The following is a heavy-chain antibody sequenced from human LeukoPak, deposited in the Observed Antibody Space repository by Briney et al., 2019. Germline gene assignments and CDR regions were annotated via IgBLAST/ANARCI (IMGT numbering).Heavy chain of an antibody. D-gene: IGHD5-12*01. J-gene: IGHJ4*02. CDR2: ISSSGSTI. CDR3: AREDIVATGYGLGWDY. Sequence: GGSLRLSCAASGFTFSDYYMSWIRQAPGKGLEWVSYISSSGSTIYYADSVKGRFTISRDNAKNSLYLQMNSLRAEDTAVYYCAREDIVATGYGLGWDYRGQGTLVTVSS. V-gene: IGHV3-11*01. CDR1: GFTFSDYY.